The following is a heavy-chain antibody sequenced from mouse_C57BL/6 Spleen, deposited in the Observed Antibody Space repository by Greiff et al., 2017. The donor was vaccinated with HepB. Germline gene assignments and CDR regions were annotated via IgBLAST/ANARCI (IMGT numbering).Heavy chain of an antibody. CDR3: AREGSNYAFDY. CDR2: INYDGSST. Sequence: EVKVVESEGGLVQPGSSMKLSCTASGFTFSDYYMAWVRQVPEKGLEWVANINYDGSSTYYLDSLKSRFIISRDNAKNILYLQMSSLKSEDTATYYCAREGSNYAFDYWGQGTTLTVSS. D-gene: IGHD2-5*01. CDR1: GFTFSDYY. V-gene: IGHV5-16*01. J-gene: IGHJ2*01.